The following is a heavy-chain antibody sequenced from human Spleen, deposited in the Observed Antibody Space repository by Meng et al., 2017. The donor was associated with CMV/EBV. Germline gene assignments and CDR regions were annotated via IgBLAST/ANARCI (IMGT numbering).Heavy chain of an antibody. CDR1: GFTFSSYS. Sequence: GGSLRLSCAASGFTFSSYSMNWVRQAPGKGLEWVSSISSSSSYIYYADSVKGRFTISRDNAKKSLNLQMNSLRAEDTAVYYCAGDRTGSGSNSDYWGQGTLVTVSS. D-gene: IGHD3-10*01. CDR2: ISSSSSYI. V-gene: IGHV3-21*01. J-gene: IGHJ4*02. CDR3: AGDRTGSGSNSDY.